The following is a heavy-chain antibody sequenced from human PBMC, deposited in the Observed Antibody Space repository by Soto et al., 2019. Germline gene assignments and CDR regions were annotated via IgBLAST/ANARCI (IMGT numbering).Heavy chain of an antibody. Sequence: VQVVESGGGLVKPGGSLTLSCAASGFTFSSYSMNWVRQAPGKGLEWVSSISRTSNYIYYTDSVKGRFTISRDNAKNSIYLQMNSLRAEDTATYCCASGVFGLVSPVIGGYWGQGTLVTVSS. V-gene: IGHV3-21*01. CDR3: ASGVFGLVSPVIGGY. J-gene: IGHJ4*02. D-gene: IGHD3-3*01. CDR2: ISRTSNYI. CDR1: GFTFSSYS.